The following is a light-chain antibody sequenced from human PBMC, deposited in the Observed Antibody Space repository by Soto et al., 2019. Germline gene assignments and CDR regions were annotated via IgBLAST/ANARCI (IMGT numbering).Light chain of an antibody. CDR1: SSDVGGYNY. Sequence: QSVLTQPASVSGSPGQSITISCTGTSSDVGGYNYVSWYQQHPGKAPKLMIYDVSNQPSGVSNRFSGSKSGNTASLTISGLKAEDEADYYCSSYTSSSTRGVFGGGTKLTVL. CDR2: DVS. J-gene: IGLJ2*01. V-gene: IGLV2-14*01. CDR3: SSYTSSSTRGV.